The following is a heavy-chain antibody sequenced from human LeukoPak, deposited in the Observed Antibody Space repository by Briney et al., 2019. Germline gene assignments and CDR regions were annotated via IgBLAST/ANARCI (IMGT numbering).Heavy chain of an antibody. CDR3: VRDPVGNYGSGTYPPS. CDR2: INQDGSEK. Sequence: GSLRLSCAASGFTFSNYWMSWVRQAPGKGLEWVANINQDGSEKYYVDSVKGRFTISRDNAKNSVYLQMNSLRAEDTAVYYCVRDPVGNYGSGTYPPSWGQGTLVTVPS. CDR1: GFTFSNYW. D-gene: IGHD3-10*01. V-gene: IGHV3-7*01. J-gene: IGHJ4*02.